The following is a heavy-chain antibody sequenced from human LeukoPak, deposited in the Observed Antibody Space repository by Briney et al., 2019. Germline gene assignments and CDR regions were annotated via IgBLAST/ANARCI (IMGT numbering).Heavy chain of an antibody. CDR1: GFTFSSYG. CDR3: AKTRYSSGWFFDY. CDR2: ISYDGSNK. D-gene: IGHD6-19*01. Sequence: GGSLRLPCAASGFTFSSYGMHWVRQAPGKGLEWVAVISYDGSNKYYADSVKGRFTISRDNSKNTLYLQMNSLRAEDTAVYYCAKTRYSSGWFFDYWGQGTLVTVSS. V-gene: IGHV3-30*18. J-gene: IGHJ4*02.